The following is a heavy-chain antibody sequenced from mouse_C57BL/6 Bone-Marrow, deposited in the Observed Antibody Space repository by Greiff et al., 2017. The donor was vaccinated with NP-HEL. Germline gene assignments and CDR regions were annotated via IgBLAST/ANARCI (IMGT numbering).Heavy chain of an antibody. CDR2: ISSGSSTI. D-gene: IGHD2-4*01. CDR1: GFTFSDYG. Sequence: EVKVEESGGGLVKPGGSLKLSCAASGFTFSDYGMHWVRQAPEKGLEWVAYISSGSSTIYYADTVKGRFTISRDNAKNTLFLQMTSLRSEDTAMYYCARGLRRGFAYWGQGTLVTVSA. J-gene: IGHJ3*01. V-gene: IGHV5-17*01. CDR3: ARGLRRGFAY.